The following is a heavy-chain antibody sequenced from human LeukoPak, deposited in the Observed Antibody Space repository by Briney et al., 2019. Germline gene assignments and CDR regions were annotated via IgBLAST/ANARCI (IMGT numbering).Heavy chain of an antibody. D-gene: IGHD5-18*01. Sequence: GGSLRLSCAASGFTFSSYGMHWVRQAPGKGLEWVSSISSSSSYIYYADSVKGRFTISRDNAKNSLYLQMNSLRAEDTAVYYCARDLSGWIQLWWEPYYFDYWGQGTLVTVSS. CDR2: ISSSSSYI. J-gene: IGHJ4*02. CDR3: ARDLSGWIQLWWEPYYFDY. V-gene: IGHV3-21*01. CDR1: GFTFSSYG.